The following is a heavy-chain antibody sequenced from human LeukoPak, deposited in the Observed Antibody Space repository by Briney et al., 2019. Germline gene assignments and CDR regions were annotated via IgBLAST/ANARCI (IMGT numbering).Heavy chain of an antibody. Sequence: GGSLRLSCAASGFTFSSYAMHWVRQAPGKGLEWVAVISYDGSNKYYADSVKGRFAISRDNSKNTLYLQMNSLRAEDTAVYYCARGRGYYDSSGYPWVYWGQGTLVTVSS. CDR2: ISYDGSNK. J-gene: IGHJ4*02. CDR1: GFTFSSYA. D-gene: IGHD3-22*01. V-gene: IGHV3-30*09. CDR3: ARGRGYYDSSGYPWVY.